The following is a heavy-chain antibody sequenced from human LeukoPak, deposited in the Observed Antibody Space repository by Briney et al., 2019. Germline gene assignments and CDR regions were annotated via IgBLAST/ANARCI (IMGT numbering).Heavy chain of an antibody. D-gene: IGHD3-9*01. J-gene: IGHJ6*03. Sequence: ASVKVSCKASGYTFTSYDINWVRQATGQGLEWMGWMNPNSGNTGYAQKFQGRVTMTRNTSISTAYMELSSLRSEDTAVYYCARVGGYYDILTGSPENYYYYYYMDVWGKGTTVTVSS. CDR3: ARVGGYYDILTGSPENYYYYYYMDV. CDR2: MNPNSGNT. CDR1: GYTFTSYD. V-gene: IGHV1-8*01.